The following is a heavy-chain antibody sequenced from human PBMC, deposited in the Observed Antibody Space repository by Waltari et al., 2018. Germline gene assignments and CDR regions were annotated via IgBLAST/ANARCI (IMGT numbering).Heavy chain of an antibody. CDR1: GSTFSSYN. CDR3: ARGGWGFYLDL. V-gene: IGHV3-21*01. Sequence: DVQLMESGGGLVKPGGSLRLSCAASGSTFSSYNMNWVRQAPGKGLEWVSSISATGGYIHYADSVKGRFTISRDNAKNSLYLQMSSLRDEDTAVYYCARGGWGFYLDLWGQGALVTVSS. J-gene: IGHJ5*02. CDR2: ISATGGYI. D-gene: IGHD7-27*01.